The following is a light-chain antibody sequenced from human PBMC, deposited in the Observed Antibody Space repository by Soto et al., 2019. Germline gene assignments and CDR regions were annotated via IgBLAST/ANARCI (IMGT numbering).Light chain of an antibody. J-gene: IGKJ5*01. CDR2: GAS. CDR3: QQSYSVLPIT. CDR1: QTITNY. Sequence: DIQMTQSPSSLSASVGDRVTITCRASQTITNYLNWYQQKPGKAPTLLIYGASNAQSGVPSRFSGSGSGTDFTLTISSLQPEDFVTYYCQQSYSVLPITFGQGTRLDIK. V-gene: IGKV1-39*01.